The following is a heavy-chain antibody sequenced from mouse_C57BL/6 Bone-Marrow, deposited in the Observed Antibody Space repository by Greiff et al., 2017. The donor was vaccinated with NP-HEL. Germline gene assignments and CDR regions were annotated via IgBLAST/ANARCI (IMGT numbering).Heavy chain of an antibody. J-gene: IGHJ3*01. V-gene: IGHV3-6*01. Sequence: EVHLVESGPGLVKPSQSLSLTCSVTGYSITSGYYWNWIRQFPGNKLEWMGYISYDGSNNYNPSLKNRISITRDTSKNQFFLKLNSVTTEDTATYYCASAYYSNSWFAYWGQGTLVTVSA. CDR3: ASAYYSNSWFAY. D-gene: IGHD2-5*01. CDR2: ISYDGSN. CDR1: GYSITSGYY.